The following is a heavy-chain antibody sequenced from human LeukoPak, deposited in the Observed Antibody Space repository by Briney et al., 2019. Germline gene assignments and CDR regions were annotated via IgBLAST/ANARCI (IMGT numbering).Heavy chain of an antibody. Sequence: GGSLRLSCEASGFTFSRLWMHWVRQAPGKGLVWVPRINSDGSSTTYADSVKGRFTISRDNAKNTLYLQMNSLRAEDTAVYYCTREPIVATIQPGWFDPWGQGTLVTVSS. CDR2: INSDGSST. J-gene: IGHJ5*02. V-gene: IGHV3-74*01. CDR1: GFTFSRLW. CDR3: TREPIVATIQPGWFDP. D-gene: IGHD5-12*01.